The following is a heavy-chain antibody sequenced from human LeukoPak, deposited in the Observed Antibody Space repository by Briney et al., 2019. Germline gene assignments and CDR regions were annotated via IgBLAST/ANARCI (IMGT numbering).Heavy chain of an antibody. V-gene: IGHV3-23*01. D-gene: IGHD2-15*01. CDR3: AKSVVVITFRFDD. J-gene: IGHJ4*02. CDR2: INGGGSNT. CDR1: GVTLSSYA. Sequence: GGSLRLSCAASGVTLSSYAMSWARQAPGKGLEWVSAINGGGSNTYYADSVKGRFTISRDNSKNMVYLQMNNLRADDTAAYYCAKSVVVITFRFDDWGQGALVTVSS.